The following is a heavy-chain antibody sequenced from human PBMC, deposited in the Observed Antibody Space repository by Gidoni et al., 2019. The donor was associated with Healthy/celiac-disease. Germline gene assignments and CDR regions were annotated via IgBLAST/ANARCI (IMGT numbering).Heavy chain of an antibody. J-gene: IGHJ4*02. D-gene: IGHD6-13*01. CDR2: ISYDGSNK. Sequence: QVQLVESGGGVVQPGRSLRLSCAASGFTFSSYAMHWVRQAPGKGLEWVAVISYDGSNKYYADSVKGRFTISRDNSKNTLYLQMNSLRAEDTAVYYCAREAPNIAADWDYWGQGTLVTVSS. CDR3: AREAPNIAADWDY. CDR1: GFTFSSYA. V-gene: IGHV3-30*04.